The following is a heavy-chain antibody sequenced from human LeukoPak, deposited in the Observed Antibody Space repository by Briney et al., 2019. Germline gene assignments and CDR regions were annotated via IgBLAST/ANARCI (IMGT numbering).Heavy chain of an antibody. D-gene: IGHD4-17*01. CDR3: AAGATVTAPFDY. CDR2: ISSSSSYI. V-gene: IGHV3-11*06. Sequence: GGSLRLSCAASGFTFSDYYMSWIRQAPGKGLEWVSSISSSSSYIYYADSVKGRFTISRDNAKNSLYLQMNSLRAEDTAVYYCAAGATVTAPFDYWGQGTLVTVSS. J-gene: IGHJ4*02. CDR1: GFTFSDYY.